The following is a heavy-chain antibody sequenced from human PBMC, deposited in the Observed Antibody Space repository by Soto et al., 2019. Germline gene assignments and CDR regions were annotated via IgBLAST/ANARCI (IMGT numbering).Heavy chain of an antibody. J-gene: IGHJ6*03. Sequence: EVQVVESGGGLVQPGGSLRLSCAASGFTFSNHWMTWVRQAPGKGLEWVANIKQDGSEKYYVDSVKGRFTLSTDNAKNSLYLQMNGLLAEDTAVYYCARDSAYCRSTSCYLSYYYYMDVWGKGTTVTVSS. CDR1: GFTFSNHW. D-gene: IGHD2-2*01. V-gene: IGHV3-7*01. CDR2: IKQDGSEK. CDR3: ARDSAYCRSTSCYLSYYYYMDV.